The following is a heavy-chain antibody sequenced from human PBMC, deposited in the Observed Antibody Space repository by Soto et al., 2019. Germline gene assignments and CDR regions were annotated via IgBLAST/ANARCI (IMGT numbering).Heavy chain of an antibody. J-gene: IGHJ6*02. CDR3: AKGGAEMLGYYYYFVMDV. Sequence: VQLLESGGGMVQPGGSLRLSCGASGFAFGTYAMNWVRQAPGKGLEWVSGISSRGGSTFYADSVQGRFIISRDNSKNTLNSQKKKLRVEDTAIYYGAKGGAEMLGYYYYFVMDVWGQGTTVSVSS. D-gene: IGHD2-8*01. CDR2: ISSRGGST. V-gene: IGHV3-23*01. CDR1: GFAFGTYA.